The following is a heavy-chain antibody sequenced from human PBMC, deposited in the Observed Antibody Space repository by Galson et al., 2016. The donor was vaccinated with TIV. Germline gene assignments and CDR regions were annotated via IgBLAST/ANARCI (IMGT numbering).Heavy chain of an antibody. J-gene: IGHJ6*02. CDR1: GYTFISYG. Sequence: SVKVSCKASGYTFISYGISWVRQAPGQGLEWMGWISAYNGNTKYVQKLQGRVTMTTDTSTSTSYMELRSLRSDDTALYYCARRGRFLDFYYYYGMDVWGQRNTVTVSS. V-gene: IGHV1-18*01. CDR3: ARRGRFLDFYYYYGMDV. CDR2: ISAYNGNT. D-gene: IGHD3/OR15-3a*01.